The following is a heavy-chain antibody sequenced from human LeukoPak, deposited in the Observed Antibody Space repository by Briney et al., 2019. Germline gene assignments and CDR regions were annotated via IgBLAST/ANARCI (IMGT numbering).Heavy chain of an antibody. CDR1: GGSFSGYY. CDR3: AKSYFDYSTYYPYYFNL. V-gene: IGHV4-34*01. D-gene: IGHD4-11*01. J-gene: IGHJ4*02. CDR2: INHSGST. Sequence: SETLSLTCAVYGGSFSGYYWSWIRQPPGKGLEWIGEINHSGSTNYNPSLKSRVTISVDTSKSQFALKLSSVTAADTAVYYCAKSYFDYSTYYPYYFNLWGQGALVTVSS.